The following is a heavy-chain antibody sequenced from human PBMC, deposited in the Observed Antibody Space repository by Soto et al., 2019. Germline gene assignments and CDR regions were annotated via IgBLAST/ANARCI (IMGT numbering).Heavy chain of an antibody. CDR1: GFKFSAFA. Sequence: GGSLRLSCAASGFKFSAFAMTWVRQVPGKGLEWVSSISSSSSYIYYADSVKGRFTISRDNAKNSLYLQMNSLRAEDTAVYYCARDDSSSLTVYYYGMDVWGQGTTVTVSS. CDR2: ISSSSSYI. CDR3: ARDDSSSLTVYYYGMDV. D-gene: IGHD6-13*01. V-gene: IGHV3-21*01. J-gene: IGHJ6*02.